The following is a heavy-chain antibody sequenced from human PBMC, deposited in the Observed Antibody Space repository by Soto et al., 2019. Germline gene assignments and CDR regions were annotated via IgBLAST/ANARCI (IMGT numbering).Heavy chain of an antibody. CDR1: GGSISSYY. J-gene: IGHJ6*03. CDR3: ARTGGYEYYYYYYMDV. CDR2: IYYSGST. D-gene: IGHD5-12*01. Sequence: SETLSLTCTVSGGSISSYYWSWIRQPPGKGLEWIGYIYYSGSTNYNPSLKSRVTISVDTSKNQFSLKLSSVTAADTAVYYCARTGGYEYYYYYYMDVWGKGTTVTVS. V-gene: IGHV4-59*01.